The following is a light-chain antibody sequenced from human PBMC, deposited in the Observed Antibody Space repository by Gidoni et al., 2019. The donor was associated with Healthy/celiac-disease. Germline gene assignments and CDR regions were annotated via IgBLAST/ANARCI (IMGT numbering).Light chain of an antibody. CDR2: GAS. CDR1: QSVSSN. CDR3: QQYNNWPPWT. J-gene: IGKJ1*01. V-gene: IGKV3-15*01. Sequence: EIVMTQSPATLSVSPGERATFSCRASQSVSSNLTWYQQKPGQAPRLLIYGASTRATGIPARVSGSGSGTEFTLTISSLQSEDFAVYYCQQYNNWPPWTFGQGTKVEIK.